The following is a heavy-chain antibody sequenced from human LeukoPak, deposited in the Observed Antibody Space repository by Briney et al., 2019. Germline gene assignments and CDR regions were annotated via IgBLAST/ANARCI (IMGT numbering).Heavy chain of an antibody. Sequence: SDTQSLTCTVSGASISNYYWSWIRQTPEKGLEWMGHIHTSGASKYYPSLESRLNLSIDTSRNHLSLKLTAVTAADTARDFCARRGSDQNFWGKGALVTVS. J-gene: IGHJ4*02. CDR1: GASISNYY. CDR3: ARRGSDQNF. CDR2: IHTSGAS. D-gene: IGHD1-26*01. V-gene: IGHV4-4*09.